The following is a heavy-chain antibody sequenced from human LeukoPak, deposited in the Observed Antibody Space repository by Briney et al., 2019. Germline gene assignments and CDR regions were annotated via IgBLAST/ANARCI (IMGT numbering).Heavy chain of an antibody. CDR3: ARESPGATYYYGSGSYPLYYFDY. Sequence: SETLSLTCAVYGGSFSGYYWSWIRQPPGKGLEWIGEINPSGSTNYNPSLKSRVTISVDTSKNQFSLKLSSVTAADTAVYYCARESPGATYYYGSGSYPLYYFDYWGQGTLVTASS. CDR1: GGSFSGYY. V-gene: IGHV4-34*01. CDR2: INPSGST. J-gene: IGHJ4*02. D-gene: IGHD3-10*01.